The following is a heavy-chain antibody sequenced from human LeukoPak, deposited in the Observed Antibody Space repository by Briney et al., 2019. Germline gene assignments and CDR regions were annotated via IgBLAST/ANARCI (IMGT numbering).Heavy chain of an antibody. D-gene: IGHD2-15*01. CDR2: IIPIFGTA. Sequence: EASVKVSCKASGGTFSSYAISWVRQAPGQGLEWMGGIIPIFGTANYAQKFQGRVTMTRDTSTSTVYMELSSLRSEDTAVYYCARGPRAASFDYWGQGTLVTVSS. V-gene: IGHV1-69*05. J-gene: IGHJ4*02. CDR3: ARGPRAASFDY. CDR1: GGTFSSYA.